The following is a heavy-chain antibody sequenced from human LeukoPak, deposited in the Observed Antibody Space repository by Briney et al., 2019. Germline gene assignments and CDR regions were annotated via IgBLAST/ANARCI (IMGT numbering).Heavy chain of an antibody. J-gene: IGHJ4*02. CDR2: INSDGSWT. Sequence: GGSLRLSCAASGNYWMHWVRQAPGKGLVWVSHINSDGSWTSYADSVKGRFTTSKDNAKNTVYLQMNSLRAEDTAVYYCVSSYETYWGRGTLVTVSS. CDR3: VSSYETY. CDR1: GNYW. V-gene: IGHV3-74*01. D-gene: IGHD3-22*01.